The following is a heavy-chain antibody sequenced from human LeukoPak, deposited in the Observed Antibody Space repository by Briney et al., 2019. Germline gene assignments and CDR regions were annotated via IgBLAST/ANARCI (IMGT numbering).Heavy chain of an antibody. CDR3: ARDGSAGYAEYYMDV. J-gene: IGHJ6*03. D-gene: IGHD3-10*01. Sequence: GGSLRLSCAASGFTFSSYSMNWVRQAPGKGLEWVSFISTSSSYIYYGDSVKGRFTISRDAAKNSLYLQMNSLRAEDTAVYYCARDGSAGYAEYYMDVWGKGTTVTASS. CDR2: ISTSSSYI. CDR1: GFTFSSYS. V-gene: IGHV3-21*01.